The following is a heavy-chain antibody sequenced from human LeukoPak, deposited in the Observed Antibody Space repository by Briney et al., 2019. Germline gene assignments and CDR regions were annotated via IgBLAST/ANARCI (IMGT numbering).Heavy chain of an antibody. J-gene: IGHJ4*02. V-gene: IGHV1-8*01. CDR2: MNTNSGNT. D-gene: IGHD1-26*01. Sequence: ASVKVSCKASGYTFTNYDINWERQATGQRLEWMGWMNTNSGNTGYAQRFQGRVTMTRDTSISTAYRELSSLRSDDTAVYYCARVTGSIDYWGQGTLVTVSS. CDR1: GYTFTNYD. CDR3: ARVTGSIDY.